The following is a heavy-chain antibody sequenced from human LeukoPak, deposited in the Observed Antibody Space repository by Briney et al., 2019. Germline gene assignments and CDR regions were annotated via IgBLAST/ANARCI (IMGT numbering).Heavy chain of an antibody. CDR3: ARDRSDWNYYCYGMDV. J-gene: IGHJ6*02. Sequence: GGSLRLSCAASGFTVSSNYMSWVRQAPGKGLEWVSVIYSGGSTYYADSVKGRFTISKDNSKNTLYLQMNSLRAEDTAVYYCARDRSDWNYYCYGMDVWGQGTTVTVSS. CDR1: GFTVSSNY. V-gene: IGHV3-53*01. D-gene: IGHD2-21*02. CDR2: IYSGGST.